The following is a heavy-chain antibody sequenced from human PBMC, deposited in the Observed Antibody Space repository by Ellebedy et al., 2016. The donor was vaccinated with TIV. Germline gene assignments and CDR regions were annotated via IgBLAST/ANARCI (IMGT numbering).Heavy chain of an antibody. CDR3: CAGYCSGGTCYCDY. D-gene: IGHD2-15*01. V-gene: IGHV3-64D*09. J-gene: IGHJ4*02. CDR2: ITRNGGST. CDR1: GFTFSTYA. Sequence: GESLKISCSASGFTFSTYAMHWVRQAPGKGLEYVSVITRNGGSTYNADSVKGRFTISRDNSKNTLYLQMSSLRAEDTAVYYCCAGYCSGGTCYCDYWGQGTLVTVSS.